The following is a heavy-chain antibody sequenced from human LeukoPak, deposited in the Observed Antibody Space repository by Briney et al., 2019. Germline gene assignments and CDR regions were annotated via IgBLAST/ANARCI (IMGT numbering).Heavy chain of an antibody. V-gene: IGHV4-38-2*01. CDR2: IYHSGST. Sequence: PSETLSLTCAVSGYSISSGYYWGWIRQPPGKGLVWCGSIYHSGSTYYNPPLKSRVTISVDTPKNQFSLKLSSVTAADTAVYYCARLPIFGVVIDSWFDPWGQGTLVTVSS. CDR3: ARLPIFGVVIDSWFDP. D-gene: IGHD3-3*02. J-gene: IGHJ5*02. CDR1: GYSISSGYY.